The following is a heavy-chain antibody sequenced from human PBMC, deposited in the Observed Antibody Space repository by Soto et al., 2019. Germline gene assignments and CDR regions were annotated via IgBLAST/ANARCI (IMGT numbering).Heavy chain of an antibody. CDR1: GGSISSYY. V-gene: IGHV4-59*01. J-gene: IGHJ5*02. Sequence: PSETLSLTCTVSGGSISSYYWSWIRQPPGKGLEWIGYIYYSGSTNYNPSLKSRVTISVDTSKNQFSLKLSSVTAADTAVYYCARVYDWSGGSCYSFWWFDPWGQGSPVTVYS. CDR2: IYYSGST. CDR3: ARVYDWSGGSCYSFWWFDP. D-gene: IGHD2-15*01.